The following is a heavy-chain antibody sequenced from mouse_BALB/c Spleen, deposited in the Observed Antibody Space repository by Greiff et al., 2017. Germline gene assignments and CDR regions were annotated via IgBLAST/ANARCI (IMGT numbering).Heavy chain of an antibody. D-gene: IGHD2-12*01. Sequence: EVQRVESGGGLVQPGGSRKLSCAASGFTFSSFGMHWVRQAPEKGLEWVAYISSGSSTIYYADTVKGRFTISRDNPKNTLFLQMTSLRSEDTAMYYCARNRYDERLAMDYWGQGTSVTVSA. V-gene: IGHV5-17*02. J-gene: IGHJ4*01. CDR3: ARNRYDERLAMDY. CDR2: ISSGSSTI. CDR1: GFTFSSFG.